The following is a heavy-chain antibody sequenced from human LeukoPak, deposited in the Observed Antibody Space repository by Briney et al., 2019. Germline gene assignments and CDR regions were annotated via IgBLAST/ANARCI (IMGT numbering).Heavy chain of an antibody. CDR1: GGSISSHY. CDR3: ARGSGVRGVTDYYYMDV. V-gene: IGHV4-59*11. D-gene: IGHD3-10*01. CDR2: IYYSGST. Sequence: SETLSLTCTVSGGSISSHYWSWIRQPPGKGLEWIGYIYYSGSTNYNPSLKSRVTISVDTPKNQSSLKLSSVTAADTAVYYCARGSGVRGVTDYYYMDVWGKGTTVTVSS. J-gene: IGHJ6*03.